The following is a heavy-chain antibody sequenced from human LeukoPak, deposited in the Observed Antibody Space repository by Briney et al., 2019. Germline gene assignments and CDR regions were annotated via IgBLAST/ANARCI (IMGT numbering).Heavy chain of an antibody. J-gene: IGHJ6*02. CDR1: GFTFSSYA. CDR2: ISYDGSNK. V-gene: IGHV3-30*04. Sequence: GGSLRLSCAASGFTFSSYAMHWVRQAPGKGLEWVAVISYDGSNKYYADSVKGRFNISRDNSKNTLYLQMNSLRAEDTAVYYCARDSIVVVPAAISYYYGMDVWGQGTTVTVSS. D-gene: IGHD2-2*02. CDR3: ARDSIVVVPAAISYYYGMDV.